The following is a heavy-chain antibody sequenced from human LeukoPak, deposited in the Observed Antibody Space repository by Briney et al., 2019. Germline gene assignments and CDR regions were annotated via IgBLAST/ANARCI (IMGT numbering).Heavy chain of an antibody. J-gene: IGHJ5*02. V-gene: IGHV3-53*01. D-gene: IGHD3-10*01. CDR2: IYSGGST. CDR3: ARARGFWFDP. CDR1: GFTFSSYW. Sequence: GGSLRLSCAASGFTFSSYWMSWVRQAPGKGLEWVSVIYSGGSTYYADSVKGRFTISRDNSKNTLYLQMNSLRAEDTAVYYCARARGFWFDPWGQGTLVTVSS.